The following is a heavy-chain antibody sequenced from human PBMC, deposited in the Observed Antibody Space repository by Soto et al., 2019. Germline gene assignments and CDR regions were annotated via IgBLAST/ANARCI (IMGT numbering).Heavy chain of an antibody. CDR2: IYYSGST. D-gene: IGHD3-3*01. V-gene: IGHV4-59*08. Sequence: SETLSLTCTVSGGSISSYYWSWIRQPPGKGLEWIGYIYYSGSTNYNPSLKSRVTISVDTSKNQFSLKLSSVTAADTAVYYCARFTIFGVVTTDAFDIWGQGTMVTVSS. CDR3: ARFTIFGVVTTDAFDI. J-gene: IGHJ3*02. CDR1: GGSISSYY.